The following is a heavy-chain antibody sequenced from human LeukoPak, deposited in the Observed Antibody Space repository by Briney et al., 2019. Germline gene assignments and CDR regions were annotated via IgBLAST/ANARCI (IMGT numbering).Heavy chain of an antibody. V-gene: IGHV3-7*01. CDR1: GFSFISYW. CDR2: IKQDGSAK. CDR3: AGCAGNSCYFDY. Sequence: GGSLRLSCAASGFSFISYWMSWVRQSPGKGLEWVANIKQDGSAKNYVDSVKGRFTISRDNAKNSLYLQLNSLRAEDTAVYYCAGCAGNSCYFDYWGQGTLVIVSS. D-gene: IGHD6-13*01. J-gene: IGHJ4*02.